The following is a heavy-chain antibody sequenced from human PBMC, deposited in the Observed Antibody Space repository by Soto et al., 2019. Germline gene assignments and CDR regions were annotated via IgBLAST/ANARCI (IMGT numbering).Heavy chain of an antibody. J-gene: IGHJ4*02. V-gene: IGHV4-4*07. CDR1: GVSVTSYT. Sequence: PSETLSLTCIVSGVSVTSYTWSWVRQPANKGLKWIGRVFSSVSATYNPSLKSRVSISMDTAENRISLKLDSVTAADAGVYFCARDGMTTGDTWGPGTLVTVSS. D-gene: IGHD2-21*02. CDR3: ARDGMTTGDT. CDR2: VFSSVSA.